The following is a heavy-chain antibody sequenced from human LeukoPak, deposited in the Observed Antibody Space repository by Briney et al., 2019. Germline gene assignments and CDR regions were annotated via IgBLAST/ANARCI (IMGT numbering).Heavy chain of an antibody. D-gene: IGHD1-26*01. V-gene: IGHV1-69-2*01. Sequence: ASVEISCKVSGYTFTDYYMHWVQQAPGKGLEWMGLVDPEDGETIYAEKFQGRVTITADTSTDTAYMELSSLRSEDTAVYYCAPTIVGATPCFDYWGQGTLVTVSS. CDR2: VDPEDGET. CDR3: APTIVGATPCFDY. J-gene: IGHJ4*02. CDR1: GYTFTDYY.